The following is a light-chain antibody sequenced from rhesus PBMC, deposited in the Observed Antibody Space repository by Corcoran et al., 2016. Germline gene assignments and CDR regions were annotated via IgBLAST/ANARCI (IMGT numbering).Light chain of an antibody. CDR1: ETVNNY. V-gene: IGKV1-74*01. CDR2: EES. J-gene: IGKJ3*01. Sequence: DIQLTQSPSSLSAPVGDTVTITCRASETVNNYLNLHQQKPGKAPKLLIIEESTLQGGVPPRFSGSGSGTDYTLIISSLQSEDVATYYCQHNYGTPFTFGPGTKLDIK. CDR3: QHNYGTPFT.